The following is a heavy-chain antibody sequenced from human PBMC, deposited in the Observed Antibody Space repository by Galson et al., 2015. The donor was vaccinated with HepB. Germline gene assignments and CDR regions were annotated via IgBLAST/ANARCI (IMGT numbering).Heavy chain of an antibody. J-gene: IGHJ6*02. CDR1: GFSLNNYW. D-gene: IGHD3-10*01. CDR2: IKSKTDGGTT. Sequence: SLRLSCAVSGFSLNNYWMTWVRQAPGKGLEWVGRIKSKTDGGTTDYAAPVKGRFTISRDDSKNTLYLQMNSLKTEDTAVYYCTPRAPRTLGYSMDVWGQGTTVTVSS. V-gene: IGHV3-15*01. CDR3: TPRAPRTLGYSMDV.